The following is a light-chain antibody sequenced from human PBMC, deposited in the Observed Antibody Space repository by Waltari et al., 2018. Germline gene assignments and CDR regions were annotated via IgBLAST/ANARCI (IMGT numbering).Light chain of an antibody. CDR3: NSRDTSADRLVI. Sequence: SSELTQDPTVSVALGQTVRITCQGDRLRSVYASWYQQNPRQAPLLVIYGKNNRPEGIPDRFSGSSSGDTAFLTITGAQAEDEADYHCNSRDTSADRLVIFGGGTKLTVL. J-gene: IGLJ2*01. CDR2: GKN. V-gene: IGLV3-19*01. CDR1: RLRSVY.